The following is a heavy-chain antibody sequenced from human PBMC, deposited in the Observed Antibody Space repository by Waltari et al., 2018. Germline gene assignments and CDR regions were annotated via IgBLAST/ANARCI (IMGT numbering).Heavy chain of an antibody. V-gene: IGHV3-7*01. CDR3: ARSGFCTGDSCFSAFYYFDY. J-gene: IGHJ4*02. CDR1: GFRFTYYW. Sequence: EVRLVESGGGLVQPGGSLRLSCVASGFRFTYYWMTWVRQAPGKGLEWVANIKQDGSERYSVDSVKGRFTISRDNTNNSLYLQMNSLRAEDTALYYCARSGFCTGDSCFSAFYYFDYWGPGILVTVSS. D-gene: IGHD2-15*01. CDR2: IKQDGSER.